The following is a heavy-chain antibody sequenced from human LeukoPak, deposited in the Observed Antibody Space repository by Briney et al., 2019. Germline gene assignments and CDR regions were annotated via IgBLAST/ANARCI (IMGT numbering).Heavy chain of an antibody. V-gene: IGHV1-46*01. J-gene: IGHJ4*02. CDR1: GYTFSTYY. CDR3: ARARPNSGWYYFDY. CDR2: INPSGGST. Sequence: ASVKVSCKASGYTFSTYYMHWVRQAPGQGLEWMGIINPSGGSTTYAQKFQGRVTLTRDTSASTVYMELSSLRSEDTAVYYCARARPNSGWYYFDYWGQGALVTVSS. D-gene: IGHD6-19*01.